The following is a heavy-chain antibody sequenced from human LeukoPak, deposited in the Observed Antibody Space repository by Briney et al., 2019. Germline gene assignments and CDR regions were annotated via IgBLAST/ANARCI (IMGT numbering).Heavy chain of an antibody. CDR1: GFTFSRYW. V-gene: IGHV3-74*01. CDR2: INGEGTET. Sequence: GGSLRLSCAASGFTFSRYWMHWVSHAPGEGLMWVSRINGEGTETTYADSVRGRFTISRDNAENTLYLQMNNLRAKDTAVYYCARVGYTYGYVDFDYCGQGTLVTVSS. CDR3: ARVGYTYGYVDFDY. J-gene: IGHJ4*02. D-gene: IGHD5-18*01.